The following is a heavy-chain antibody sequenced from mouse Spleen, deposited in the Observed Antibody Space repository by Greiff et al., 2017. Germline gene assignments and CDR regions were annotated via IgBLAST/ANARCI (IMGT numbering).Heavy chain of an antibody. CDR3: AGLGDYYGSIFDY. CDR2: INPNNGGT. D-gene: IGHD1-1*01. J-gene: IGHJ2*01. V-gene: IGHV1-26*01. Sequence: VQLQQSGPELVKPGASVKISCKASGYTFTDYYMNWVKQSHGKSLEWIGDINPNNGGTSYNQKFKGKATLTVDKSSSTAYMELRSLTSEDSAVYYCAGLGDYYGSIFDYWGQGTTLTVSS. CDR1: GYTFTDYY.